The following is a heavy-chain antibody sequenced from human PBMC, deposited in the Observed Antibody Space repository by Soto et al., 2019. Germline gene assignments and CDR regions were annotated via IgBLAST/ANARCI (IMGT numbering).Heavy chain of an antibody. V-gene: IGHV3-48*02. Sequence: DVQLVESGGGLVQPGGSLRLSCAASGFTFSNFAMNWVRQAPGEGLEWLSYISGTSATIYYAESLKGRFTISRDNAKKSVFLQMNGLRDDDTAIYYCTREGLSAAVSVPYYYYGMDVWGQGTAVTVSS. D-gene: IGHD6-25*01. CDR1: GFTFSNFA. J-gene: IGHJ6*02. CDR2: ISGTSATI. CDR3: TREGLSAAVSVPYYYYGMDV.